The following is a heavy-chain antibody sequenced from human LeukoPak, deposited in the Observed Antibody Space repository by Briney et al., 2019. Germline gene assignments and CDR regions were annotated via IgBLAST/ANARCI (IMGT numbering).Heavy chain of an antibody. CDR2: ISWNSGSI. Sequence: GRSLRLSCAASGFTFDDYAMHWVPQAPGKGLEWVSGISWNSGSIGYADSVKGRFTISRDNAKNSLYLQMNSLRAEDTALYYCAKALSGWYFLHYWGQGTLVTVSS. J-gene: IGHJ4*02. V-gene: IGHV3-9*01. CDR1: GFTFDDYA. D-gene: IGHD6-19*01. CDR3: AKALSGWYFLHY.